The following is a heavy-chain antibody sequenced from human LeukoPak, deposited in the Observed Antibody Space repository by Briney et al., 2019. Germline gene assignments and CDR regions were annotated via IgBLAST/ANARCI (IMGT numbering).Heavy chain of an antibody. CDR2: IKQDGSEK. Sequence: GGSLRLSCAASGFTFSSYWMSWVRQAPGKGLEWVANIKQDGSEKYYVDSVKGRFTISRDNAKNSLYLQMNSLRAGDTAVYYCAKDRLGVLMVYAFDYWGQGTLVTVSS. CDR3: AKDRLGVLMVYAFDY. J-gene: IGHJ4*02. CDR1: GFTFSSYW. V-gene: IGHV3-7*01. D-gene: IGHD2-8*01.